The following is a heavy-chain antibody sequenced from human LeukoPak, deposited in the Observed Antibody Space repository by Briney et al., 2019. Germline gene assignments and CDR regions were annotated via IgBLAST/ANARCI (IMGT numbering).Heavy chain of an antibody. CDR3: AREDPFLGYFDY. J-gene: IGHJ4*02. V-gene: IGHV4-59*01. CDR1: GGSFSNDY. CDR2: IYHNGKT. Sequence: PETLSLTCTVSGGSFSNDYWSWIRQPPGKGLEWIGYIYHNGKTNYNPSLTSRLTISLDTSKTQFSLNLISMTAADTAIYYCAREDPFLGYFDYWGQGTLVTVSS. D-gene: IGHD2/OR15-2a*01.